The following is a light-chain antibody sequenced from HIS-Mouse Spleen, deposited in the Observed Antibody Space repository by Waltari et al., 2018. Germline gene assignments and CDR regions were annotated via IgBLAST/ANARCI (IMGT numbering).Light chain of an antibody. J-gene: IGLJ2*01. CDR1: ALPKKY. V-gene: IGLV3-10*01. CDR3: YSTDSSGNHRV. CDR2: EDS. Sequence: SYELPQPPSVSVSPGQTARITCPGDALPKKYAYWYQQKSGQAPVLVSYEDSKRPSGIPERFSGSSSGTMATLTISGAQVEDEADYYCYSTDSSGNHRVFGGGTKLTVL.